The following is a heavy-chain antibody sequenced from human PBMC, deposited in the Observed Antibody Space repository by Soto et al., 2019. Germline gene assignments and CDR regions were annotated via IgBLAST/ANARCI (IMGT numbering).Heavy chain of an antibody. J-gene: IGHJ5*02. CDR1: GFTFSSYA. CDR3: AKGRIAVAAPFNWFDP. CDR2: ITGGGENT. V-gene: IGHV3-23*01. D-gene: IGHD6-19*01. Sequence: GGSLRLSCAASGFTFSSYAMSWVRQAPGKGLEWVSSITGGGENTHYADSVKGRFTISRDNSNNTLSLQMNSLRVDDTAVYHCAKGRIAVAAPFNWFDPWGQGTLVTVSS.